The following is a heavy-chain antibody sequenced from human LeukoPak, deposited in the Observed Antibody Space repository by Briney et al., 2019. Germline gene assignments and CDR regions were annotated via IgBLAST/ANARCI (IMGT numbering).Heavy chain of an antibody. CDR1: GYTFTGPY. CDR3: ARGARGTWAWGD. Sequence: ASVKVSCKASGYTFTGPYIHWMRQAPGQGLEWMGWINPNSGATKYAQKFQGRVTMTRDTSISTAYMELSRLTSDDTAVYYCARGARGTWAWGDWGQGTLVTVSS. J-gene: IGHJ4*02. V-gene: IGHV1-2*02. CDR2: INPNSGAT. D-gene: IGHD3-10*01.